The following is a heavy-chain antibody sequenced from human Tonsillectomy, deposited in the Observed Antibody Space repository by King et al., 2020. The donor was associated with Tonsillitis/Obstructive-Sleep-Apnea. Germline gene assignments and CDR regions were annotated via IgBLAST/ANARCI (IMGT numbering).Heavy chain of an antibody. Sequence: VQLVESGGGVVQPGRSLRLSCAASGFTFSSYVMHWVRQAPGKGLEWMAVISYDGSFKYYADSVKGRFTISRDNSKNTLYLQMNSLGTEDTAVYYCATEFRSTDDSHYGMDVWGQGTTVTVSS. CDR1: GFTFSSYV. CDR2: ISYDGSFK. V-gene: IGHV3-30*01. J-gene: IGHJ6*02. D-gene: IGHD3-22*01. CDR3: ATEFRSTDDSHYGMDV.